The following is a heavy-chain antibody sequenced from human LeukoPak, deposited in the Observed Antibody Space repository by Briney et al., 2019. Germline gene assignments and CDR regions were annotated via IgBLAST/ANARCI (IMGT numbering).Heavy chain of an antibody. V-gene: IGHV1-46*01. CDR1: GYTFTSYY. Sequence: GASVKVSCKASGYTFTSYYMHWVRQAPGQGLEWMGIINPSGGSTSYAQKFQGRVTMTRDTSTSTVYMELSSLRSEDTAVYYCARASRARYYYDSSGYYYAYYFDYWGQGTLVTVSS. CDR2: INPSGGST. CDR3: ARASRARYYYDSSGYYYAYYFDY. D-gene: IGHD3-22*01. J-gene: IGHJ4*02.